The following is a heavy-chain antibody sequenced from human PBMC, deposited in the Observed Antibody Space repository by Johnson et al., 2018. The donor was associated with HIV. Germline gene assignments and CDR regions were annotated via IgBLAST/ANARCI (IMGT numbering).Heavy chain of an antibody. CDR1: GFTFSIYT. D-gene: IGHD1-26*01. J-gene: IGHJ3*02. CDR2: ISYDGSNT. CDR3: ARDYREANAFDI. V-gene: IGHV3-30*04. Sequence: QVLLVESGGGVVQPGKSLRLSCAASGFTFSIYTMHWVRQAPGKGLEWVAVISYDGSNTYYVDSVKGRFTISRDSSKNTLYLQMNSLGADDTALYYCARDYREANAFDIWGQGTMVTVSS.